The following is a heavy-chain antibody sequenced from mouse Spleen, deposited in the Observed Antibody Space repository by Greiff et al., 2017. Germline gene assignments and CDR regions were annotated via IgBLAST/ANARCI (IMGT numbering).Heavy chain of an antibody. CDR2: ISDGGSYT. Sequence: EVKLVESGGGLVKPGGSLKLSCAASGFTFSDYYMYWVRQTPEKRLEWVATISDGGSYTYYPDSVKGRFTISRDNAKNNLYLQMSSLKSEDTAMYYCARGSNSLPPDYWGQGTSVTVSS. V-gene: IGHV5-4*02. CDR1: GFTFSDYY. J-gene: IGHJ4*01. D-gene: IGHD1-2*01. CDR3: ARGSNSLPPDY.